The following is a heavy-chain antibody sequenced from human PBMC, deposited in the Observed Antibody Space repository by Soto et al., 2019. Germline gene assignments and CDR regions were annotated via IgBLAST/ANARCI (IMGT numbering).Heavy chain of an antibody. CDR3: AKDRMSRNSVWVPFDV. CDR2: IGGPGDDT. CDR1: GFIFSEYA. D-gene: IGHD1-26*01. Sequence: EVQLLESGGGLIQPGGSLRLSCTPSGFIFSEYAMSWVRQAPGKGLEWVSSIGGPGDDTYYADYVKGRFTISRDNSKNTLYLQMNSLRGDDTAIYYCAKDRMSRNSVWVPFDVWGQGTMVTVSS. J-gene: IGHJ3*01. V-gene: IGHV3-23*01.